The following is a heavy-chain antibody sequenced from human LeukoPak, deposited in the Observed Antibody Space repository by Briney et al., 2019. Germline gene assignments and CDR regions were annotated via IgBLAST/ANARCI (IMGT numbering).Heavy chain of an antibody. Sequence: GGSLRLSCAASGFTLSDYYMSWIRQAPGKGLEWVSYSSSSGTTIYYADSVKGRFAISRDNAKNSLYLQMNSLRAEDTAVYYCARRRDFIDYWGQGTLVTVPS. D-gene: IGHD3/OR15-3a*01. CDR2: SSSSGTTI. CDR1: GFTLSDYY. V-gene: IGHV3-11*01. J-gene: IGHJ4*02. CDR3: ARRRDFIDY.